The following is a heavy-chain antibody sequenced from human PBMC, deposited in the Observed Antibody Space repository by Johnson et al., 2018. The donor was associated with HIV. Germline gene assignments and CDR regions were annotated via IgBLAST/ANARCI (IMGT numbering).Heavy chain of an antibody. D-gene: IGHD4-17*01. CDR1: GFTFSSQV. V-gene: IGHV3-23*04. Sequence: VQLVESGGGVVRPGGSLRLSCAASGFTFSSQVMNWVRQAPGKGLEWVSGISGSGSNKYYADSVKGRFTICRDNSKNTLYLQMNSLRAEDTAVYYCAKDAYDYGDYGAFDIWGQGTMVTVSS. CDR2: ISGSGSNK. J-gene: IGHJ3*02. CDR3: AKDAYDYGDYGAFDI.